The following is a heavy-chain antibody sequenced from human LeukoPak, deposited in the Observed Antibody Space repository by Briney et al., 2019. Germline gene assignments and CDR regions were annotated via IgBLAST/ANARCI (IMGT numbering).Heavy chain of an antibody. CDR1: GFTFSSHW. Sequence: GGSLRLSCAASGFTFSSHWVAWLRQAPEEGVEWVANIKQDGSEIYYVDSVKGRFTISRDNAKNSLYLQMNSLRAEDTAVYFCARWRTSNWSEFDYWGQGTLVTVSS. V-gene: IGHV3-7*05. CDR2: IKQDGSEI. D-gene: IGHD6-13*01. J-gene: IGHJ4*02. CDR3: ARWRTSNWSEFDY.